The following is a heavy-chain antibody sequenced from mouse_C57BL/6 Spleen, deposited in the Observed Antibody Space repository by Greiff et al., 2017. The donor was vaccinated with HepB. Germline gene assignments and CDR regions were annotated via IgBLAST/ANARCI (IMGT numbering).Heavy chain of an antibody. CDR2: INPYNGGT. CDR3: ARTGGTDSFDY. D-gene: IGHD2-14*01. Sequence: EVQLQQSGPVLVKPGASVKMSCKASGYTFTDYYMNWVKQSHGKSLEWIGVINPYNGGTSYNQKFKGKATLTVDKSSSTAYMELNSLTSEDSAVYYCARTGGTDSFDYWGQGTTLTVSS. J-gene: IGHJ2*01. V-gene: IGHV1-19*01. CDR1: GYTFTDYY.